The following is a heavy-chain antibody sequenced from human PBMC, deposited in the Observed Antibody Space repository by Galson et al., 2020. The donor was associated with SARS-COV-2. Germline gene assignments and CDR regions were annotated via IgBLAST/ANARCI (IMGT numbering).Heavy chain of an antibody. J-gene: IGHJ5*02. CDR3: ATTHPYQLLFGGWFDP. D-gene: IGHD2-2*01. Sequence: GASVKVSCKVSGYTLTELSMHWVRQAPGKGLEWMGGFDPEDGETIYAQKFQGRVTMTEDTSTDTAYMELSSLRSEDTAVYYCATTHPYQLLFGGWFDPWGRGTLVTVSS. V-gene: IGHV1-24*01. CDR2: FDPEDGET. CDR1: GYTLTELS.